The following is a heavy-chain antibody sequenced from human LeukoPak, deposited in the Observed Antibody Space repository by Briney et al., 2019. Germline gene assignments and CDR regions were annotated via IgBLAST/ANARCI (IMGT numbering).Heavy chain of an antibody. CDR2: ISAYNGNT. Sequence: ASVKVSCKASGDTFTSYAITWVRQAPGQGLEWMGWISAYNGNTNYAQKLQGRVTMTEDTSTDTAYMELSSLRSEDTAVYYCATDIIGGYKDFDYWGQGTLVTVSS. J-gene: IGHJ4*02. CDR3: ATDIIGGYKDFDY. D-gene: IGHD5-12*01. CDR1: GDTFTSYA. V-gene: IGHV1-18*01.